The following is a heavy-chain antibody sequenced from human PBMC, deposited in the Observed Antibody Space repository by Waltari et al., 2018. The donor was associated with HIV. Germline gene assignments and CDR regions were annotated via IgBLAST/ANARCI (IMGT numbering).Heavy chain of an antibody. Sequence: QLVESGGGLVQTGGSLRLSCTASGFSFSRLWKSWVRQAPGKGLEWVANIKEDGSERNYVDSVRGRFTISRDNAKNSVYLQMKSLRVEDTAVYFCARENDFGTIFLNYYYGMDVWGRGTSVTVSS. CDR2: IKEDGSER. CDR1: GFSFSRLW. CDR3: ARENDFGTIFLNYYYGMDV. J-gene: IGHJ6*02. D-gene: IGHD1-1*01. V-gene: IGHV3-7*01.